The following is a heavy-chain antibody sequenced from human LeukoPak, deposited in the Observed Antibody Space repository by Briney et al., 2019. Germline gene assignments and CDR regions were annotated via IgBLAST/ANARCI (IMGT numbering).Heavy chain of an antibody. CDR3: AKFNEIMTGYFDY. CDR2: ISGGGGGT. CDR1: GFTFRSYA. D-gene: IGHD3-9*01. J-gene: IGHJ4*02. V-gene: IGHV3-23*01. Sequence: GGSLRLSCAASGFTFRSYAMGWVRQSPGKGLEWVSSISGGGGGTYYAEFVKGRFTISRDNSKNTLCLQMNSLRAEDTAVYYCAKFNEIMTGYFDYWGQGTLVTVSS.